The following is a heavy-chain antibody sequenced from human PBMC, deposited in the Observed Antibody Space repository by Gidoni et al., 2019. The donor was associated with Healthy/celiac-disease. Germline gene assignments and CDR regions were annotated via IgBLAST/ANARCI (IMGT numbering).Heavy chain of an antibody. V-gene: IGHV3-9*01. CDR3: ALGKSSGSFDY. CDR2: ISWNSGSI. CDR1: DDYA. D-gene: IGHD6-19*01. J-gene: IGHJ4*02. Sequence: DDYAMHWVRQAPGKGLEWVSGISWNSGSIGYADSVKGRFTISRDNAKNSLYLQMNSLRAEDTALYYCALGKSSGSFDYWGQGTLVTVSS.